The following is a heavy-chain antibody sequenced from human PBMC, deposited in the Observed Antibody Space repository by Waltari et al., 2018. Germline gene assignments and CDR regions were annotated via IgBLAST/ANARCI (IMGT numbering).Heavy chain of an antibody. CDR2: INHSGST. V-gene: IGHV4-34*01. J-gene: IGHJ3*02. CDR1: GGSFSGYY. Sequence: QVQLQQWGAGLLKPSETLSLTCAVYGGSFSGYYWSWIRQPPGKGLEWIGEINHSGSTNYTPSLKSRVTISVDTSKNQFSLKLSSVTAADTAVYYCARRSDPSSGWPHDAFDIWGQGTMVTVSS. D-gene: IGHD6-19*01. CDR3: ARRSDPSSGWPHDAFDI.